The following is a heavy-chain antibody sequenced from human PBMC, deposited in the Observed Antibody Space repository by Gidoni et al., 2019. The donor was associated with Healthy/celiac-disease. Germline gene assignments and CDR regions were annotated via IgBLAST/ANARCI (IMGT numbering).Heavy chain of an antibody. CDR3: AKEEVYVSMDV. D-gene: IGHD3-16*01. Sequence: EVQLLESGGCLVQPGGSLSLSCAASGFTFSSYAMSWVRQAPGKGLEWVSTINISGGSTYYADSVKGRFTISRDNSKSTLYLQMNSLRAEDTAVYYCAKEEVYVSMDVWGQGTTVTVSS. J-gene: IGHJ6*02. CDR1: GFTFSSYA. V-gene: IGHV3-23*01. CDR2: INISGGST.